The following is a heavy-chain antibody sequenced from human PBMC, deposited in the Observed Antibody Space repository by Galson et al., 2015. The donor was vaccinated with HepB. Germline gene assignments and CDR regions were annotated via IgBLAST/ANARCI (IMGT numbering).Heavy chain of an antibody. D-gene: IGHD1-26*01. V-gene: IGHV1-69*02. CDR2: IIPILGIA. Sequence: SVKVSCKASGGTFSSYTISWVRQAPGQGLEWMGRIIPILGIANYAQKFQGRVTITADKSTSTAYMELSSLRSEDTAVYYCARGGEGGSSFDYWGQGTLVTVSS. CDR1: GGTFSSYT. CDR3: ARGGEGGSSFDY. J-gene: IGHJ4*02.